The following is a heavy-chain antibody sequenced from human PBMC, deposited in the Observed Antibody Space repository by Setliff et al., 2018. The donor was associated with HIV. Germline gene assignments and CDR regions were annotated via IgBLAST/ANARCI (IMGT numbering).Heavy chain of an antibody. CDR2: ISPHSGAT. J-gene: IGHJ5*01. CDR3: ARDRLYCSRGSCYPNWFDS. Sequence: ASVMVSCKSPGHTLSGYFIHWVRQAPGQGPEWMGWISPHSGATNYAQKFQGRVTLTRDASITTAYMELNSLRSDDTAMYYCARDRLYCSRGSCYPNWFDSWGQGTLVTVSS. V-gene: IGHV1-2*02. D-gene: IGHD2-15*01. CDR1: GHTLSGYF.